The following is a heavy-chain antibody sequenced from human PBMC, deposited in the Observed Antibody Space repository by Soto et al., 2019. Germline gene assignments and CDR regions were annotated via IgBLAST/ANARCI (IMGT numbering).Heavy chain of an antibody. Sequence: GESLKISCKSSGYSFTDYWIGWVRQMPGKGLEWMGIIYPGDSDARYSPSFQGQVTISVDTSINTAFLGWNSLTASDTAMYYCARQADYNILTGYFYYFDYWGQGSLVTVSS. CDR2: IYPGDSDA. CDR1: GYSFTDYW. J-gene: IGHJ4*02. V-gene: IGHV5-51*01. CDR3: ARQADYNILTGYFYYFDY. D-gene: IGHD3-9*01.